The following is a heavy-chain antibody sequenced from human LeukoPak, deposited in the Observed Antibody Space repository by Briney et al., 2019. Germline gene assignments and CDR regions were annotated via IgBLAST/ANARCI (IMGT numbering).Heavy chain of an antibody. CDR1: GGSISSYY. D-gene: IGHD3-3*01. V-gene: IGHV4-59*08. J-gene: IGHJ5*02. Sequence: SETLSLTCTVSGGSISSYYWSWIRQPPGRGLEWIGYTYYSGSTNYNPSLKSRVTISVDTSKNQFSLKLSSVTAADTAVYYCARLGITNTIRGDWFDPWGQGTLVTVSS. CDR2: TYYSGST. CDR3: ARLGITNTIRGDWFDP.